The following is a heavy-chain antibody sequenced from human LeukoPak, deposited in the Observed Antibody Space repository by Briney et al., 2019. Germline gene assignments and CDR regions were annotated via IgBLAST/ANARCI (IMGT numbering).Heavy chain of an antibody. J-gene: IGHJ4*02. CDR1: GYTLTNYY. CDR3: AREIRSGFDY. Sequence: ASVKVSCKASGYTLTNYYMHWVRQAPGQGLEWMGIINPSGGSTSYAQKFQGRVTMTRDTSTSTVYMELSSLRSDDTAVYYCAREIRSGFDYWGQGTLVTVSS. CDR2: INPSGGST. V-gene: IGHV1-46*01.